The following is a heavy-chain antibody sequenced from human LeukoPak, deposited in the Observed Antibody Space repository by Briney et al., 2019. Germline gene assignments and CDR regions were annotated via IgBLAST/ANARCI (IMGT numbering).Heavy chain of an antibody. V-gene: IGHV3-33*08. D-gene: IGHD3-10*01. CDR3: ARVMGNYGSLDY. J-gene: IGHJ4*02. CDR2: IWHDGSYK. Sequence: GGSLRLSCAASGFTFSTYGMHWVRQAPGKGLEWVAVIWHDGSYKYYADSAKGRFAISRDSSKNTLYLQMNSLRAEDTAVYYCARVMGNYGSLDYWGQGTLVTVSS. CDR1: GFTFSTYG.